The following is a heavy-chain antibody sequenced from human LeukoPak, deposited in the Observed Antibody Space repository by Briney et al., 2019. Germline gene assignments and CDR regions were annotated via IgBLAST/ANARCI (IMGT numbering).Heavy chain of an antibody. Sequence: SQTLSLTCTVSGGSISSGSYYWSWIRQPAGKGLEWIGRIYTTGITIYNPSLKSRVTISIDTSKNQFSLKLSSVTAADTAVYYCARGRNYYDSSGYYYLSYYYMDVWGKGTTVTVPS. CDR3: ARGRNYYDSSGYYYLSYYYMDV. D-gene: IGHD3-22*01. V-gene: IGHV4-61*02. CDR2: IYTTGIT. CDR1: GGSISSGSYY. J-gene: IGHJ6*03.